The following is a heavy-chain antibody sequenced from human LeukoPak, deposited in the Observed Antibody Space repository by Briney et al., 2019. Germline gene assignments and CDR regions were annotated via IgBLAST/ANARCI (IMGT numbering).Heavy chain of an antibody. CDR1: GYSISSGYY. CDR3: ARDFGSTRIVDWFDP. J-gene: IGHJ5*02. V-gene: IGHV4-38-2*02. D-gene: IGHD2-2*01. CDR2: IYHSGST. Sequence: SETLSLTCTVSGYSISSGYYWGWIRQPPGKGLEWIGSIYHSGSTYYNPSLKSRVTISVDTSKNQFSLKLSSVTAADTAVYYCARDFGSTRIVDWFDPWGQGTLVTVSS.